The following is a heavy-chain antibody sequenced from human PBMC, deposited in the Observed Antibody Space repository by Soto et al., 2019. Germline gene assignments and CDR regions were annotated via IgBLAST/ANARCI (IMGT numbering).Heavy chain of an antibody. J-gene: IGHJ4*02. CDR1: GYTFVSYD. Sequence: QVQLEQSGAEVKKPGASVKVSCKASGYTFVSYDINWVRQATGQGFEWMGWMNPNNGCTGYAQKLQGRLTMTGDTSINTAYMELSSLRSEDTAVYYCARNYYGSGSSKWGQGTLVAVAS. CDR3: ARNYYGSGSSK. CDR2: MNPNNGCT. D-gene: IGHD3-10*01. V-gene: IGHV1-8*01.